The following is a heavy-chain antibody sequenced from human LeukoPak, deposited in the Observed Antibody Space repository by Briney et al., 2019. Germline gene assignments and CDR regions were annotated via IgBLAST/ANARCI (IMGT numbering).Heavy chain of an antibody. CDR2: ISAYNGNT. D-gene: IGHD6-19*01. J-gene: IGHJ4*02. CDR3: ARDLEIKQWLVTYNFDY. CDR1: GYTFTSYG. Sequence: GASVKVSCKASGYTFTSYGISWVRQAPGQGLEWMGWISAYNGNTNYAQKLQGRVTMTTDTSTSTAYMELRSLRSDDTAVYYCARDLEIKQWLVTYNFDYWGQGTLVTVPS. V-gene: IGHV1-18*01.